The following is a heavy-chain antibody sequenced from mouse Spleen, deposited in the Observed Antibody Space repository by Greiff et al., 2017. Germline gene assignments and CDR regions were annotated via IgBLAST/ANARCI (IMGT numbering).Heavy chain of an antibody. CDR2: ISSGGGNT. CDR3: ARPNYYGSSYNY. Sequence: EVMLVESGGGLVKLGGSLKLSCAASGFTFSSYAMSWVRQTPEKRLEWVATISSGGGNTYYPDSVKGRFTISRDNAKNTLYLQMSSLKSEDTAMYYCARPNYYGSSYNYWGQGTTLTVSS. V-gene: IGHV5-9*01. CDR1: GFTFSSYA. D-gene: IGHD1-1*01. J-gene: IGHJ2*01.